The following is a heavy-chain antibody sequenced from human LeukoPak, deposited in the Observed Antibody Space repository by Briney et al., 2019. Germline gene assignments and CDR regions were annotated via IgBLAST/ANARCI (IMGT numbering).Heavy chain of an antibody. Sequence: SVKVSCKASGGTFSSYAISWVRQAPGQGLEWMGRIIPILRIANYAQKFQGRVTITADKSTSTAYMELSSLRSEDTAVYYCARASTIVGATNYWGQGTLVTVSS. V-gene: IGHV1-69*04. CDR3: ARASTIVGATNY. CDR1: GGTFSSYA. D-gene: IGHD1-26*01. CDR2: IIPILRIA. J-gene: IGHJ4*02.